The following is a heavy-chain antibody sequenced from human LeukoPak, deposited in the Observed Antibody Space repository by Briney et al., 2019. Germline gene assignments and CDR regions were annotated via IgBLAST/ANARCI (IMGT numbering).Heavy chain of an antibody. CDR2: ISWNGAII. CDR1: GFIFDDYA. V-gene: IGHV3-9*03. J-gene: IGHJ4*02. Sequence: GRSLRLSCAASGFIFDDYAVHWVRQAPGKGLEWVSGISWNGAIIGYADSVKGRFTISRDNAKNSLYLQMSSLRPDDMALYYCAKDMSWLVFDYWGQGNLVTVSS. CDR3: AKDMSWLVFDY. D-gene: IGHD6-19*01.